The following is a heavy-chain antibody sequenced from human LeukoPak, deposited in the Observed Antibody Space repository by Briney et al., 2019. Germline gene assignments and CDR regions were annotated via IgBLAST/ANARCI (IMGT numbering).Heavy chain of an antibody. CDR3: ARGHQLRYFDWAPRYYYYMDV. Sequence: KPSETLSLTCTVSGGSISSSSYYWGWIRQPPGKGLEWIGSIYYSGSTYYNPSLKSRVTISVDTSKNQLSLKLSSVTAADTAVYYCARGHQLRYFDWAPRYYYYMDVWGKGTTVTVSS. J-gene: IGHJ6*03. CDR2: IYYSGST. D-gene: IGHD3-9*01. CDR1: GGSISSSSYY. V-gene: IGHV4-39*07.